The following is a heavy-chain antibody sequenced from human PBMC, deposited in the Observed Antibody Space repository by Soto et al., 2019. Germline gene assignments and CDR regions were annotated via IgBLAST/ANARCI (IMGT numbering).Heavy chain of an antibody. V-gene: IGHV3-49*03. J-gene: IGHJ4*02. CDR3: GRGKPKYRATFDY. CDR2: IRSKGYGGTT. D-gene: IGHD6-6*01. CDR1: GFTFGDYA. Sequence: GGSLRLSCTASGFTFGDYAVNWFRQAPGKGLEWIGFIRSKGYGGTTEYAASVKGRFTISSDDAKSTAYLQVNSLKTEDTALYLCGRGKPKYRATFDYWGLGTLVTVSS.